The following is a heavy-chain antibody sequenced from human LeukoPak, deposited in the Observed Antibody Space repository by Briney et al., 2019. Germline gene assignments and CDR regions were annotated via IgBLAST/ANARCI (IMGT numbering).Heavy chain of an antibody. Sequence: PSETLSLTCAVYGGSFSGYYWSWIRQPPGKGLEWIGEINHSGSTNYNPSLKSRVTISVDTSKNQFSLKLSSVTAADRAVYYCARGGYDFWSGYYYYFDYWGQGTLVTVSS. CDR3: ARGGYDFWSGYYYYFDY. V-gene: IGHV4-34*01. CDR2: INHSGST. D-gene: IGHD3-3*01. CDR1: GGSFSGYY. J-gene: IGHJ4*02.